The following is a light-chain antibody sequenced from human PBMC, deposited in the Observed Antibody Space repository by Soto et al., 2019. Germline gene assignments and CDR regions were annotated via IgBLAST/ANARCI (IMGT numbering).Light chain of an antibody. CDR1: SSDVGGYNY. Sequence: QSALTQPPSASGSPGQSVTISCTGTSSDVGGYNYVSWYQQHPGKAPKVIIYEVTKRPSGVPDRFSGSKSGNTASLTVSGLQEEDEADYYCSSYADSNNYVFGSGTKVTVL. CDR3: SSYADSNNYV. V-gene: IGLV2-8*01. J-gene: IGLJ1*01. CDR2: EVT.